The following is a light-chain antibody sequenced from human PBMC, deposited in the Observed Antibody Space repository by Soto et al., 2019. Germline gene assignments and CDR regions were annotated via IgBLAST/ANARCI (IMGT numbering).Light chain of an antibody. J-gene: IGLJ2*01. CDR1: SGHSSYA. CDR2: LNSDGSH. V-gene: IGLV4-69*01. Sequence: QPVLTQSPSASASVGASVKLTCTLSSGHSSYAIAWHQQQPEKGPRYLMKLNSDGSHSKGDGIPDRFSGSSSGAERYLTISSLQSEDEADYYCQTWGTGIVVFGGGTKLTVL. CDR3: QTWGTGIVV.